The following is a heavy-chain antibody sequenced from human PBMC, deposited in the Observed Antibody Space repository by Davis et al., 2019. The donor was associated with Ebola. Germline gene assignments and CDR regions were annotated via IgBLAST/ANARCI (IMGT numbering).Heavy chain of an antibody. V-gene: IGHV4-39*01. J-gene: IGHJ4*02. CDR1: GGSISSSDYY. CDR2: IHNSGST. CDR3: ARRNCLYGVCYFFDF. Sequence: PSETLSLTCTVSGGSISSSDYYWDWIRQPPGRGLEWIASIHNSGSTNYSPSLESRVSISIDPSENRFSLKMSSVTAADTAVYYCARRNCLYGVCYFFDFWGQGALVTVSS. D-gene: IGHD2-8*01.